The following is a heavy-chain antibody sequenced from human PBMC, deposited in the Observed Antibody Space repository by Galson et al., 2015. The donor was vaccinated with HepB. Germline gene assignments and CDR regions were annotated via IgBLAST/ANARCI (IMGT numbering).Heavy chain of an antibody. CDR1: GGTFSNYA. CDR2: IRIIFEAA. V-gene: IGHV1-69*13. D-gene: IGHD1-26*01. J-gene: IGHJ2*01. Sequence: SVKVSCKASGGTFSNYAINWVRQAPGQGLEWMGGIRIIFEAANYAQKFLDRVTITADESTSTVYMEVINLTSEDTATYYCATDWAVGSTPQGYFDIWGRGTLVTVSS. CDR3: ATDWAVGSTPQGYFDI.